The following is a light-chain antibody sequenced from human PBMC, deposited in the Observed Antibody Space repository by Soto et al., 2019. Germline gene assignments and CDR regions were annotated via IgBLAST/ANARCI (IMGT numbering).Light chain of an antibody. CDR3: SSYTTSSTRV. Sequence: QSALTQPASVSGSPGQSIAISCTGTSSDVGAYDFVSWYQQHPDKAPKLMIYEVSHRPSGVSYRFSGSKSVNTATLTISGLQAEDKDDYYCSSYTTSSTRVFGTGTKVTVL. J-gene: IGLJ1*01. CDR2: EVS. CDR1: SSDVGAYDF. V-gene: IGLV2-14*03.